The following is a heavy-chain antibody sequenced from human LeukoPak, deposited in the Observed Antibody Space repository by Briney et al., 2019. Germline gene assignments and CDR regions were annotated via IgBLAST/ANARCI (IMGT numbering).Heavy chain of an antibody. CDR3: ARRSSGTSGLDY. Sequence: GGSLRLSCAASGFTFSSYSMNWVRQAPGKGLEWVAVIWTDGSKKSYADSVKGRFTFTRDNSKNMLYLQMDSLRADDTAVYYCARRSSGTSGLDYWGQGILVTVSS. D-gene: IGHD1-26*01. CDR1: GFTFSSYS. J-gene: IGHJ4*02. CDR2: IWTDGSKK. V-gene: IGHV3-33*08.